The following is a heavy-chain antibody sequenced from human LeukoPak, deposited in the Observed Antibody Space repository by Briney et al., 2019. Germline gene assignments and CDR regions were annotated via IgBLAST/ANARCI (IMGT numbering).Heavy chain of an antibody. D-gene: IGHD1-7*01. CDR3: ARKSNWNYGAFDY. CDR2: IYYSGST. CDR1: GGSISSYY. J-gene: IGHJ4*02. V-gene: IGHV4-59*01. Sequence: SETLSLTCTVSGGSISSYYWSWIRQPPGKGLEWIGYIYYSGSTNYNPSLKSRVTISVDTSKNQFSLKLSSVTAADTAVYYCARKSNWNYGAFDYWGQGTLVTVSS.